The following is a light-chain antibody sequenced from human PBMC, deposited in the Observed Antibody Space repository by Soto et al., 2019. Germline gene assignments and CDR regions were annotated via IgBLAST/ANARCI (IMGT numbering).Light chain of an antibody. CDR3: QQLNSYPLT. CDR1: QGISSY. J-gene: IGKJ4*01. V-gene: IGKV1-9*01. Sequence: IQLTQSPSSLSASVGDRGTFTCRASQGISSYLAWYQQKPGKAPKLLIYAASTLQSGVPSKFTGSGSGTDFTLTISSLQPEDSTTYYCQQLNSYPLTFGGGTKVDIK. CDR2: AAS.